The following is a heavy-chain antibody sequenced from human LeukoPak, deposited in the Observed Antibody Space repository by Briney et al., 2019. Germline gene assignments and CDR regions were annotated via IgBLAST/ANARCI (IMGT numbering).Heavy chain of an antibody. CDR2: ISGSGDYS. CDR3: AKDFSAGGNYGYGRLDP. Sequence: GGSLRLSCAASGFTFSNYVMNWVRQAPGKGLEWVSAISGSGDYSNSADSVKGRLTISRDNSENTLYLQMNSLRAEDTAVYYCAKDFSAGGNYGYGRLDPWGQGTLVTVSS. CDR1: GFTFSNYV. D-gene: IGHD4-17*01. V-gene: IGHV3-23*01. J-gene: IGHJ5*02.